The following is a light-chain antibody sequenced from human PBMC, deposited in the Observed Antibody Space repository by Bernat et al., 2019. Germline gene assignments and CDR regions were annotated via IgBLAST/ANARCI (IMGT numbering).Light chain of an antibody. J-gene: IGLJ3*02. CDR2: EVS. Sequence: RPPSASGSPGQSVTISCTGTSSDVGGYNYVSWYQQHPGKAPKLMIYEVSKRPSGVPDRFSGSKSGNTASLTVSGLQAEDEADCYCSSYAGSNNLVFGGGTKLTVL. CDR1: SSDVGGYNY. V-gene: IGLV2-8*01. CDR3: SSYAGSNNLV.